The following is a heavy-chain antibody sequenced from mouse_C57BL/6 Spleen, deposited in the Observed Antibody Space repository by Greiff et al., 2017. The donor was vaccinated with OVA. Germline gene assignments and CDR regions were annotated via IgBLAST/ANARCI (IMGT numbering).Heavy chain of an antibody. V-gene: IGHV5-4*01. Sequence: DVKLVESGGGLVKPGGSLKLSCAASGFTFSSYVMSWVRQTPEKRLEWVATISDGGSYTYYPDNVKGRFTISRDNAKNNLYLQMSHLKSEDTAMYYCAREGSNFYAMDYWGQGTSVTVSS. CDR1: GFTFSSYV. CDR2: ISDGGSYT. CDR3: AREGSNFYAMDY. J-gene: IGHJ4*01. D-gene: IGHD2-5*01.